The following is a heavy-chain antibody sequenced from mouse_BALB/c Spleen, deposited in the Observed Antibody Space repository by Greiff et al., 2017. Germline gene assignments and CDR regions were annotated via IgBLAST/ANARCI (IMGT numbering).Heavy chain of an antibody. J-gene: IGHJ4*01. Sequence: VQLQQSGAELAKPGASVKMSCKASGYTFTSYWMHWVKQRPGQGLEWIGYINPSTGYTEYNQKFKDKATLTADKSSSTAYMQLSSLTSEDSAVYYCARGIITTYYYAMDYWGQGTSVTVSS. CDR3: ARGIITTYYYAMDY. V-gene: IGHV1-7*01. CDR2: INPSTGYT. D-gene: IGHD2-12*01. CDR1: GYTFTSYW.